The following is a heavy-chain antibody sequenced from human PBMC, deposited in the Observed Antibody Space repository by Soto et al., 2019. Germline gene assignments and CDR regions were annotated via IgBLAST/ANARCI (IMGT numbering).Heavy chain of an antibody. CDR2: IYYSGST. CDR3: ARHYYYDNHDAFDI. D-gene: IGHD3-22*01. CDR1: GGSISSSSYY. V-gene: IGHV4-39*01. Sequence: SETLSLTCTVSGGSISSSSYYWGWIRQPPGKGLEWIGSIYYSGSTYYNPSLKSRVTISVDTSKNQFSLKLSSVTAADTAVYYCARHYYYDNHDAFDIWGQGTMVTVSS. J-gene: IGHJ3*02.